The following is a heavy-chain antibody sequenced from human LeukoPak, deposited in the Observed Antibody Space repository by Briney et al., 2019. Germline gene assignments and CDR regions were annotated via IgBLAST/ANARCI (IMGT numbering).Heavy chain of an antibody. Sequence: SVKVSCKASGGTFSSYAISWVRQAPGQGLEWMGRIIPIFGTANYAQKFQGRVTMTRNTSISTAYMELSSLRSEDTAVYYCARGRRRTMVRGASKGYYYYMDVWGKGTTVTVSS. CDR3: ARGRRRTMVRGASKGYYYYMDV. CDR2: IIPIFGTA. V-gene: IGHV1-69*05. J-gene: IGHJ6*03. D-gene: IGHD3-10*01. CDR1: GGTFSSYA.